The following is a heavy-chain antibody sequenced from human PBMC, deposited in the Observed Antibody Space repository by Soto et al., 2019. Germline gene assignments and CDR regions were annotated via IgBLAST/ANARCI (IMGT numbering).Heavy chain of an antibody. CDR3: ARDGDSSSWTEFDY. D-gene: IGHD6-13*01. CDR1: GFIFSSYS. Sequence: GGSLRLSCAASGFIFSSYSMTWVRQAPGKGLEWISYITSSSGTKYYADSVKGRFTISRDIAKNSLFLQMSSLRDEDTAVYYCARDGDSSSWTEFDYWGQGTQVTVSS. V-gene: IGHV3-48*02. J-gene: IGHJ4*02. CDR2: ITSSSGTK.